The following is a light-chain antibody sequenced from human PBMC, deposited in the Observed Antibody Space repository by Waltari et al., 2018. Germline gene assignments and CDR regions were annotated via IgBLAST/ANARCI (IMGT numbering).Light chain of an antibody. CDR2: DVS. CDR1: SSDVGGYKY. Sequence: QSALTQPASVSGSPGQSITISCTGSSSDVGGYKYVSWYQQHPGKPPKLIIFDVSGRPFGVSTRFSGSKSGNTASLTISGLQPDDEADYHCISYTSSRHYVFGSGTKFIVL. J-gene: IGLJ1*01. V-gene: IGLV2-14*03. CDR3: ISYTSSRHYV.